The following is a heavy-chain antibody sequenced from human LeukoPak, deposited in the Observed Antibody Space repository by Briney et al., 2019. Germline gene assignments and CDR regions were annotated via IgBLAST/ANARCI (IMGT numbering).Heavy chain of an antibody. CDR3: AKDASSDFSFGMDV. J-gene: IGHJ6*02. D-gene: IGHD3/OR15-3a*01. CDR2: ISGSGGST. V-gene: IGHV3-23*01. CDR1: GFTFSSYA. Sequence: PGGSLRLSCAASGFTFSSYAMSWVRQAPGKGLKWVSAISGSGGSTYYADSVKGRFTISRDNSKNTLYLQMNSLRAEDTAVYYCAKDASSDFSFGMDVWGQGTTVTVSS.